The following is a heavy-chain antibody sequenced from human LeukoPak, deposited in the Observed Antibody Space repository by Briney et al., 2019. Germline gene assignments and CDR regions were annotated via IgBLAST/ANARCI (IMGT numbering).Heavy chain of an antibody. D-gene: IGHD3-22*01. V-gene: IGHV1-69*05. Sequence: SVKVSCKASGGTFSSYAISWVRQAPGQGLEWMGGIIPIFGTANYAQKFQGRVAITTDESTSTAYMELSSLRSEDTAVYYCAYDSSGYYYRPYYFDYWGQGTLVTVPS. CDR3: AYDSSGYYYRPYYFDY. CDR2: IIPIFGTA. CDR1: GGTFSSYA. J-gene: IGHJ4*02.